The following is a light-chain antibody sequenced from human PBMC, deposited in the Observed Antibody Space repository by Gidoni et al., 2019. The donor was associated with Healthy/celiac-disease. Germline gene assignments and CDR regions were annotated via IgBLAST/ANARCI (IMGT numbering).Light chain of an antibody. CDR2: ASS. CDR1: QVISNY. V-gene: IGKV1-16*01. CDR3: QQYNRYPRT. Sequence: EIKMTESPSSLSASVGDRVTITCRASQVISNYLAWLQQKPGRDPKYLIYASSRLQSGVPSTFSGSCAGPDFTLTISSLQPEYFATYYFQQYNRYPRTFGQGTKVDIK. J-gene: IGKJ1*01.